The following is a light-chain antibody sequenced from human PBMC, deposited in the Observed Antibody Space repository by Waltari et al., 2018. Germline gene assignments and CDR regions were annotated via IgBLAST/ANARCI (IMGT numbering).Light chain of an antibody. CDR3: QQAKSMPYT. CDR2: AAS. CDR1: QDIGNY. J-gene: IGKJ2*01. V-gene: IGKV1-12*01. Sequence: DIQMTQSPSSVSASVGDRVIITCRASQDIGNYLAWYQQKPGKAPKNLIYAASTLQSGVPSRFSGSGSGTDFTLTIRSLQPEDSASYYCQQAKSMPYTFGQGTKLEIK.